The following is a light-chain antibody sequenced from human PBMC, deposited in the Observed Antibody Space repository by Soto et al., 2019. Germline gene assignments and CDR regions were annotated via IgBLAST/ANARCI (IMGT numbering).Light chain of an antibody. Sequence: EIVMTQSPATLSVSPGERATLSCRASQSVSSTLAWYQQKPGQAPRLLIYGASTRATGIPARFSGSGSGTEFTLTISSLQSEDFAVYYGQQYNNWPRALTFGGGTKVEIK. CDR2: GAS. J-gene: IGKJ4*01. CDR3: QQYNNWPRALT. V-gene: IGKV3-15*01. CDR1: QSVSST.